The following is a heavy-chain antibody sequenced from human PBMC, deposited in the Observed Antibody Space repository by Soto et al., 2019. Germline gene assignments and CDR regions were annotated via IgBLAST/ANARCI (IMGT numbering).Heavy chain of an antibody. Sequence: PGGSLRLSCAASGFTFSDYYMSWIRQAPGKGLEWVSYISSSGSTVYYADSVKGRFTISRDNAKNSLYLQMNSLRAEDTAVYYCARDGRLELRFYPYYGMDVWGQGTTVT. J-gene: IGHJ6*02. CDR1: GFTFSDYY. CDR2: ISSSGSTV. V-gene: IGHV3-11*01. CDR3: ARDGRLELRFYPYYGMDV. D-gene: IGHD1-7*01.